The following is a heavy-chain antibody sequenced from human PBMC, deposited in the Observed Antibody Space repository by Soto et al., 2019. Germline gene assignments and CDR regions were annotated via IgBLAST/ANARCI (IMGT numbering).Heavy chain of an antibody. V-gene: IGHV1-2*02. Sequence: QVQLVQSGAEVKKPGASVKVSCETSGYTFTGQYVHWVRLAPGQGLEWMGCINPYSGTTNYAENFEGRVTGTRDTSLSTAYMELGRLRSDDTAVYYCARGQDMGTYSRVLAYWGQGTLVTVSS. CDR2: INPYSGTT. CDR3: ARGQDMGTYSRVLAY. J-gene: IGHJ4*02. CDR1: GYTFTGQY. D-gene: IGHD3-10*01.